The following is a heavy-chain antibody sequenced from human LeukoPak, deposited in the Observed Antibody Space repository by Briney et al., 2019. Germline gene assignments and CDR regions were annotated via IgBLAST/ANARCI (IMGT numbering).Heavy chain of an antibody. J-gene: IGHJ4*02. CDR1: GFTFSSYA. V-gene: IGHV3-23*01. Sequence: PGGSLRLSCAASGFTFSSYAMSWVRQAPGKGLEWVSVISGSGSSTYYADSVKGRFTISRDNSKNTLYLQMNSLRAEDTAVYYCARATSGGFSYGYDYWGQGTLVTVSS. CDR3: ARATSGGFSYGYDY. CDR2: ISGSGSST. D-gene: IGHD5-18*01.